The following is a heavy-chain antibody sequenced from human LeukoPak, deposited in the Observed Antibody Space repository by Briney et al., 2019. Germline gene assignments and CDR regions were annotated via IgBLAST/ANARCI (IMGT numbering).Heavy chain of an antibody. CDR1: GFTLRSYG. V-gene: IGHV3-30*02. CDR3: ARDAFIAAAGN. Sequence: GGSLRLSCAPSGFTLRSYGTHWVRQAPGKGLGWVAFIRYDGSNKYYADSVKGRFTISRDNSKNTVYLQSNSLGAEDTAVYYGARDAFIAAAGNWGQGTLVTVSS. J-gene: IGHJ4*02. CDR2: IRYDGSNK. D-gene: IGHD6-13*01.